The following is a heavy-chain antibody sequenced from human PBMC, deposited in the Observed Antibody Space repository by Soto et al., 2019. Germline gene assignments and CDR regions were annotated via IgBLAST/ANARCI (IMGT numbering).Heavy chain of an antibody. V-gene: IGHV3-33*01. D-gene: IGHD7-27*01. Sequence: GGSLRLSCAASGFTFSSYGMHWVRQAPGKGLEWVAVIWYDGSNKYYADSVKGRFTISRDNSKNTLYLQMNSLRAEDTAVYYCARDETGDHDAFDIWGQGTMVTVSS. CDR1: GFTFSSYG. CDR3: ARDETGDHDAFDI. J-gene: IGHJ3*02. CDR2: IWYDGSNK.